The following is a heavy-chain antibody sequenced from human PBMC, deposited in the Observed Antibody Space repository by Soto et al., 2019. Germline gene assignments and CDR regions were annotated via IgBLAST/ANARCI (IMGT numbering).Heavy chain of an antibody. CDR2: IYYSGST. J-gene: IGHJ6*02. CDR3: ARVGLQSIAADGMDV. D-gene: IGHD6-25*01. V-gene: IGHV4-59*01. Sequence: QVQLQESGPGLVKPSETLSLTCTVSGGSISSYYWSWIRQPPGKGLEWIGYIYYSGSTNYNPSLKSRVTLSVATSKNQFSLQLSAVTAADTAVYYCARVGLQSIAADGMDVWGQGSTVTVSS. CDR1: GGSISSYY.